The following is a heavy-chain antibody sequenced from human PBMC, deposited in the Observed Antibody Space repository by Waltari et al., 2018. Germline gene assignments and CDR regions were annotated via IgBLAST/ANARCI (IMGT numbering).Heavy chain of an antibody. CDR3: ATDLYCTYVGCNTGAGL. D-gene: IGHD2-8*01. CDR2: LDPEAGET. CDR1: EYVLTELA. J-gene: IGHJ4*02. Sequence: QVQLVQSGAEVKKPGASVRVSCKVSEYVLTELAMHWVRQAPGKGLEWMGGLDPEAGETIYAQKFQGRVTMTEDTSTDTAYMELSSLRSEDTAIYYCATDLYCTYVGCNTGAGLWGQGTLVTVSS. V-gene: IGHV1-24*01.